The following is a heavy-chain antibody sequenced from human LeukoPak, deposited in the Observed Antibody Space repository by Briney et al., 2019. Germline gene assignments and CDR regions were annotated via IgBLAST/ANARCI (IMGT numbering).Heavy chain of an antibody. V-gene: IGHV3-7*01. CDR1: GFTFSSYW. CDR2: IKQDGSEE. CDR3: AREYYSSSGKAFDM. J-gene: IGHJ3*02. D-gene: IGHD2-2*01. Sequence: GGSLRLSCAASGFTFSSYWMSWVRQAPGKGLEWVANIKQDGSEEFYVDSVKGRFTVSRDNAKNSLYLQMNSLRVEDTAVYYCAREYYSSSGKAFDMWGQGTMVTVSS.